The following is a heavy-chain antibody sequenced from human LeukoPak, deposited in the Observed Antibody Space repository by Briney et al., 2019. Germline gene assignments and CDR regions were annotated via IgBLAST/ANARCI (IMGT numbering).Heavy chain of an antibody. V-gene: IGHV4-34*01. CDR2: INHSGST. CDR1: GGSFSGYY. CDR3: ARGHGDYVHYFDY. D-gene: IGHD4-17*01. Sequence: PSETLPLTCAVYGGSFSGYYWSWIRQPPGKGLEWIGEINHSGSTNYNPSLKSRVTISVDTSKNQFSLKLSSVTAADTAVYYCARGHGDYVHYFDYWGQGTLVTVSS. J-gene: IGHJ4*02.